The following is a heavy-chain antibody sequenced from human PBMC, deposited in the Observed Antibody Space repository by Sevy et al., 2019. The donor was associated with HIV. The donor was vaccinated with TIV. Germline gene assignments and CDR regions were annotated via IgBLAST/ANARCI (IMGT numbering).Heavy chain of an antibody. V-gene: IGHV3-15*01. J-gene: IGHJ3*02. CDR1: GFTFSNAW. D-gene: IGHD3-22*01. CDR2: IKSKTDGGTT. CDR3: MGTYYYDSSGYYYGGDAFDI. Sequence: GGSLRLSCAASGFTFSNAWMSWVRQAPGKGLEWVGRIKSKTDGGTTDYAAPVKGRFTISRDDSKNTLYLQMNSLKTEDTAGYYCMGTYYYDSSGYYYGGDAFDIWGQGTMVTVSS.